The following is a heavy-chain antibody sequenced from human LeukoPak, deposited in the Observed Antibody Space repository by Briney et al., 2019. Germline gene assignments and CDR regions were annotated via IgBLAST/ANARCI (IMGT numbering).Heavy chain of an antibody. Sequence: ASVKVSCKASGYTFTSHYMHWVRQAPGQGLEWMGWISAYNGNTNYAQKLQGRVTMTTDTSTSTAYMELRSLRSDDTAVYYCARESEGRDGYNLAYYYMDVWGKGTTVTVSS. J-gene: IGHJ6*03. V-gene: IGHV1-18*04. D-gene: IGHD5-24*01. CDR2: ISAYNGNT. CDR3: ARESEGRDGYNLAYYYMDV. CDR1: GYTFTSHY.